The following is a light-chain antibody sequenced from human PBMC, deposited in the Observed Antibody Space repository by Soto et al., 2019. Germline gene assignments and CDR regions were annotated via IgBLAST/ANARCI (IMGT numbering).Light chain of an antibody. J-gene: IGKJ4*01. CDR1: QSVSSSY. V-gene: IGKV3-20*01. CDR2: GAS. CDR3: QQYGISPLT. Sequence: ESELMQSAGTLSLSPGERATLSCRASQSVSSSYLAWYQQKPGQAPRHLIYGASSRATGIPDRFSGSGSGTDFTLTISRLEPEDFAVYYCQQYGISPLTFGGGTMVDIK.